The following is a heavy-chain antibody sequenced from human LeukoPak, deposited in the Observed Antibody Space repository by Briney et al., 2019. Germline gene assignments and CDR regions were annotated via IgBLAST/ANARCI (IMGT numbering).Heavy chain of an antibody. J-gene: IGHJ4*02. CDR3: TRGGGLGYCTGSSCYSDY. Sequence: PSETLSLTCTVSGDSVSSKYWTWIRQPPGKGLEWIGYIYYSGSSNYNPSLRSRVTISLDTSKNQFSLKLTSMTAVDTAVYYCTRGGGLGYCTGSSCYSDYWGQGILVTVSS. CDR1: GDSVSSKY. CDR2: IYYSGSS. D-gene: IGHD2-15*01. V-gene: IGHV4-59*02.